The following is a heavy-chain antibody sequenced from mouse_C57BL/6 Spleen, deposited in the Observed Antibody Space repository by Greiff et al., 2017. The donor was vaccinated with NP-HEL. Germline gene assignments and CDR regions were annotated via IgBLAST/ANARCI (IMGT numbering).Heavy chain of an antibody. D-gene: IGHD3-3*01. CDR1: GYSITSGYD. CDR3: ACGDFFDY. V-gene: IGHV3-1*01. J-gene: IGHJ2*01. Sequence: VQLQQSGPGMVKPSQSLSLTCTVTGYSITSGYDWHWIRHFPGNKLEWMGYISYSGSTNYNPSLKSRISITHDTSKNHFFLKLNSVTTEDTATYYCACGDFFDYWGQGTTLTVSS. CDR2: ISYSGST.